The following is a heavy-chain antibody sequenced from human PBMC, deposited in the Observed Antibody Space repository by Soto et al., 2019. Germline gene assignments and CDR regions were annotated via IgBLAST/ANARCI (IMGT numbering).Heavy chain of an antibody. Sequence: GGSLRLSCVGSGFTFSSYAMHWVRQAPGKGLEWVAVISYDGGTKYYADSVKGRFTVSRDKSQNTLFLQMNSLRAEDTAVYYCARDRGYCSGGSCHYYYYGMDVWGQGTTVTVSS. CDR1: GFTFSSYA. CDR2: ISYDGGTK. CDR3: ARDRGYCSGGSCHYYYYGMDV. V-gene: IGHV3-30-3*01. D-gene: IGHD2-15*01. J-gene: IGHJ6*02.